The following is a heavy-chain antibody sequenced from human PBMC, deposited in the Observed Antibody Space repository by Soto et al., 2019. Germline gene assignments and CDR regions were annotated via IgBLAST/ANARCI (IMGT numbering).Heavy chain of an antibody. CDR2: IWYDGSNK. J-gene: IGHJ2*01. D-gene: IGHD2-21*02. CDR3: ASSIRYCGADCHYWYFDL. Sequence: QVQLVESGGGVVQPGRSLRLSCAASGFTFSSYGMHWVRQAPGKGLEWVAVIWYDGSNKYYADSVKGRFTISRDNSKNTLYLQMNSLRAEDTAVYYCASSIRYCGADCHYWYFDLWGRGTLVTVSS. V-gene: IGHV3-33*01. CDR1: GFTFSSYG.